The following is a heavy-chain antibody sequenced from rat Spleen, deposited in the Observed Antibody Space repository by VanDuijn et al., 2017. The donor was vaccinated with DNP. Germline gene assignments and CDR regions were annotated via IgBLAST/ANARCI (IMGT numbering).Heavy chain of an antibody. CDR2: ISFDVGIT. Sequence: EVQLVESGGGLVQPGRSLKLSCAASGFSFSDYYMAWVRQAPTRCLELVAYISFDVGITYYGDSVKGRITISRDNAKSTLYLQMNSLTSEDMATYYCARPHYYSSGGFAYWGQGTLVTVSS. V-gene: IGHV5-22*01. CDR1: GFSFSDYY. J-gene: IGHJ3*01. D-gene: IGHD1-1*01. CDR3: ARPHYYSSGGFAY.